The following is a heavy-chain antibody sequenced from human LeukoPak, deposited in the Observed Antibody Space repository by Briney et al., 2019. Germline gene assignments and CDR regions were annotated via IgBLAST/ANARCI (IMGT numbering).Heavy chain of an antibody. D-gene: IGHD6-6*01. Sequence: GGSLRLSCAASGFTFSSYAMHWVRQAPGKGLEWVAFISSDGSNKYYADSVKGRFAISRDNSKNTLYLQTNGLRDEDTAVYYCDPHDSASQFWGQGTPVTVSS. CDR2: ISSDGSNK. CDR3: DPHDSASQF. J-gene: IGHJ4*02. CDR1: GFTFSSYA. V-gene: IGHV3-30*09.